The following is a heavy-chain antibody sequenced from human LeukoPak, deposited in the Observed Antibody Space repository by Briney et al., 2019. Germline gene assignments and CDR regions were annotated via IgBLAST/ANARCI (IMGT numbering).Heavy chain of an antibody. V-gene: IGHV3-53*01. Sequence: GGSLRLSCAVSGFSVSSNYISWVRQAPGKGLEWVSVIYSGGSTYYADSVKGRFTISRDNSKNTLYLQMNSLRAEDTAVYYCARETADYDILTGYQYYFDYWGQGTLVTVSS. CDR1: GFSVSSNY. J-gene: IGHJ4*02. CDR3: ARETADYDILTGYQYYFDY. CDR2: IYSGGST. D-gene: IGHD3-9*01.